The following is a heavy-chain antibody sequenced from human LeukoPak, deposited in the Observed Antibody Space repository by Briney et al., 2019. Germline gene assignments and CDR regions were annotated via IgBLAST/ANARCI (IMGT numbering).Heavy chain of an antibody. Sequence: GASVKVSCKASGYTFTGCYIHWVRQAPGQGLEWVGWINPNSGDTNYAQKFQGRVTMTRDTSMSTAYMALSELRSDDTAVFFCARDQRIGGYGSDYWGQGTLVTVSS. CDR3: ARDQRIGGYGSDY. J-gene: IGHJ4*02. V-gene: IGHV1-2*02. CDR2: INPNSGDT. D-gene: IGHD1-26*01. CDR1: GYTFTGCY.